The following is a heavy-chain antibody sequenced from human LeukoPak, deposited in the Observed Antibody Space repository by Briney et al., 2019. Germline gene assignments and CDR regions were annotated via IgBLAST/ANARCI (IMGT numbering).Heavy chain of an antibody. CDR2: ISGSGGST. CDR1: GFTFSSYA. Sequence: GGSLRLSCAASGFTFSSYAMSWVRQAPGKGLEWVSAISGSGGSTYYADSVKGRFTISRDNSKNTLYLQMNSLRAEDTAVYYCAKVRSDIVVVPAAMLHFQHWGQGTLVTVSS. CDR3: AKVRSDIVVVPAAMLHFQH. V-gene: IGHV3-23*01. D-gene: IGHD2-2*01. J-gene: IGHJ1*01.